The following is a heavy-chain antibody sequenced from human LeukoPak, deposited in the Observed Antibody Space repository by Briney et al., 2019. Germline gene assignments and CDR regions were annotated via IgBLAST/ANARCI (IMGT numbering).Heavy chain of an antibody. CDR2: IRYDGSNK. CDR1: GFTFDDYG. V-gene: IGHV3-30*02. D-gene: IGHD1-26*01. CDR3: AKDPSGSYSAYNWFDP. J-gene: IGHJ5*02. Sequence: GGSLRLSCAASGFTFDDYGMSWVRQAPGKGLEWVAFIRYDGSNKYYADSVKGRFTISRDNSKNTLYLQMNSLRAEDTAVYYCAKDPSGSYSAYNWFDPWGQGTLVTVSS.